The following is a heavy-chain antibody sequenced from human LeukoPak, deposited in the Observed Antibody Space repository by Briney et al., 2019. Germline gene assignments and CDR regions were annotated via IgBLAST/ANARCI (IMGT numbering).Heavy chain of an antibody. CDR1: GFTFSSYA. CDR2: ISGSGGST. D-gene: IGHD4-23*01. V-gene: IGHV3-23*01. CDR3: AKGATVVTRADQDGGDY. Sequence: PGGSLRLSCAASGFTFSSYAMSWVRQAPGEGLEWVSAISGSGGSTYYADSVKGRFTISRDNSKNTLYLQMNSLRAEDTAVYYCAKGATVVTRADQDGGDYWGQGTLVTVSS. J-gene: IGHJ4*02.